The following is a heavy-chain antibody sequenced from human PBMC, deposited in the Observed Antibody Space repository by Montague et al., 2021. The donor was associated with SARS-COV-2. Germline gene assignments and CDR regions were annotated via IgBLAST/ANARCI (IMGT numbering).Heavy chain of an antibody. CDR2: IGST. Sequence: IGSTYYNPSLKSRVTISVDTSKNQFSLKMSSVTAADTAVYYCARHLPGIVVAAPAAADYWGQGTLVNVAS. V-gene: IGHV4-39*01. J-gene: IGHJ4*02. D-gene: IGHD6-19*01. CDR3: ARHLPGIVVAAPAAADY.